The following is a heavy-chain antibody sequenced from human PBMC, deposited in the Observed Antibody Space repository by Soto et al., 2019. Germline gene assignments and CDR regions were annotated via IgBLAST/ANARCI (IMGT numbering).Heavy chain of an antibody. CDR3: ARGVGFGYYYYHMDL. V-gene: IGHV4-61*03. CDR2: IYYSGSA. CDR1: GDSATSVSDY. Sequence: SVTLFLTCTVSGDSATSVSDYWALFRQPTGQGLECIGYIYYSGSADYNPSLGSRVTISIDTSKNHFSLKLTSVTAADTAVYYCARGVGFGYYYYHMDLWGQGTTVT. D-gene: IGHD3-10*01. J-gene: IGHJ6*02.